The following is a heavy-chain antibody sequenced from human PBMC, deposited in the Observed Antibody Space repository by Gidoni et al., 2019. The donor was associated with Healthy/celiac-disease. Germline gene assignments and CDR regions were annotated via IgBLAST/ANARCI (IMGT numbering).Heavy chain of an antibody. J-gene: IGHJ5*02. V-gene: IGHV3-30-3*01. CDR3: ARGVGPGIAAAGTGWFDP. CDR2: ISYDGSNK. CDR1: GFTFSSYA. D-gene: IGHD6-13*01. Sequence: QVQLVASGGGVVQPGRSLRLSCAASGFTFSSYAMHWVRQAPGKGLEWVAVISYDGSNKYYADSVKGRFTISRDNSKNTLYLQMNSLRAEDTAVYYCARGVGPGIAAAGTGWFDPWGQGTLVTVSS.